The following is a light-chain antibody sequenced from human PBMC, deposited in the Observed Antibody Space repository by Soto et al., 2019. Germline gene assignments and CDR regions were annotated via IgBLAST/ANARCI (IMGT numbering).Light chain of an antibody. CDR1: SSDVGGYNY. V-gene: IGLV2-8*01. CDR2: EVT. CDR3: SSFAGGGNPVL. J-gene: IGLJ2*01. Sequence: QSVLTQPPFASGSLGQSVTISCTGTSSDVGGYNYVSWHQQHPGKAPKAMIYEVTKRPPGVPDRFSGSKSGNTASLTVSGLQAEDEADYYCSSFAGGGNPVLLGGGTKLTVL.